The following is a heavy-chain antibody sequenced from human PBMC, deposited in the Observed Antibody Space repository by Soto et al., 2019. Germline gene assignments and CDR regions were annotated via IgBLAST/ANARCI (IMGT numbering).Heavy chain of an antibody. CDR2: IYYRGST. CDR3: ARDGDGGNSFDY. J-gene: IGHJ4*02. Sequence: QVQLQESGPGLVKPSETLSLTCTVSGGSISSYYWSWIRQPPGKGLEWIGYIYYRGSTNYNPSLKSRVTISIDTSKNQFSLKLSSVTAADTAVYYCARDGDGGNSFDYWGQGTLVTVSS. V-gene: IGHV4-59*01. D-gene: IGHD2-15*01. CDR1: GGSISSYY.